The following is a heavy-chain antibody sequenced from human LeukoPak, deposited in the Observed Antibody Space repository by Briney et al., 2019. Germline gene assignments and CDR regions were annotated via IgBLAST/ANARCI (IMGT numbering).Heavy chain of an antibody. Sequence: GGSLRLSCAASGFTFSSYAMHWVRQAPGKGLEWVAVISYDGSNKYYADSVKGRFTISRDNSKNTLYLQMNSLRVEDTAVYYCAKEVGTNPHDYYDMDVWGKGTTVTVSS. J-gene: IGHJ6*03. D-gene: IGHD2-8*01. CDR1: GFTFSSYA. V-gene: IGHV3-30*01. CDR2: ISYDGSNK. CDR3: AKEVGTNPHDYYDMDV.